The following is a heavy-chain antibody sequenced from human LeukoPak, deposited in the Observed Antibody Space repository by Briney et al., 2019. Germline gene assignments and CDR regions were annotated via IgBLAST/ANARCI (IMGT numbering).Heavy chain of an antibody. J-gene: IGHJ4*02. CDR2: ITGSGGST. V-gene: IGHV3-23*01. Sequence: GGSLRLSRAASGFTFSSYAMTWVRQAPGKGLEWVSGITGSGGSTTYADSVKGQFTISRDNSKNTLYLQMNSLRAEDTAVYYCAKEGKLGLDYWGQGTLVTVSS. D-gene: IGHD3-10*01. CDR3: AKEGKLGLDY. CDR1: GFTFSSYA.